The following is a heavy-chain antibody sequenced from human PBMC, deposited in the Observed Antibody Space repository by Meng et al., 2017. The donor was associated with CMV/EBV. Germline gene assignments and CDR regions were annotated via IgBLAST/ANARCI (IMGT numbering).Heavy chain of an antibody. CDR3: ARDAGTFLAYRGYFDY. V-gene: IGHV1-69*10. CDR1: GGTFSSYA. Sequence: SVKVSCKASGGTFSSYAISWVRQAPGQGLEWMGGIIPILGIANYAQKFQGRVTITADKSTSTAYMELSSLRSEDTAVYYCARDAGTFLAYRGYFDYWGQGTLVIVSS. D-gene: IGHD3-3*02. CDR2: IIPILGIA. J-gene: IGHJ4*02.